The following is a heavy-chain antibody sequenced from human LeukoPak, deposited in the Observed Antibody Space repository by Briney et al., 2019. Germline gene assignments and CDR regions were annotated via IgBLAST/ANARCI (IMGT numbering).Heavy chain of an antibody. J-gene: IGHJ4*02. CDR2: IYYNGNT. CDR3: ARTYLGYYDSSGYAYYFDY. Sequence: SETLSLTCTVSDGSISSYYWSWIRQPPGKGLEWIGYIYYNGNTKYNPSLKSRLTISVDASENQFSLKLRSVTAADTAVYYCARTYLGYYDSSGYAYYFDYWGQGTLVPVSS. D-gene: IGHD3-22*01. CDR1: DGSISSYY. V-gene: IGHV4-59*08.